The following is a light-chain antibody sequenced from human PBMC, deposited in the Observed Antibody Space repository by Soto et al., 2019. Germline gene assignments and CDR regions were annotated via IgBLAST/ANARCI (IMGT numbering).Light chain of an antibody. Sequence: EIVLSQSPGTLSLSPGEGATLSCRASQSVSGYLAWYQQKPGQAPRLLIYDASNRATGIPDRFSGSGSGTDFTLTISRLEPEDFAVYYCQQFTGSPWTFGQGTKVDIK. CDR3: QQFTGSPWT. V-gene: IGKV3-20*01. J-gene: IGKJ1*01. CDR1: QSVSGY. CDR2: DAS.